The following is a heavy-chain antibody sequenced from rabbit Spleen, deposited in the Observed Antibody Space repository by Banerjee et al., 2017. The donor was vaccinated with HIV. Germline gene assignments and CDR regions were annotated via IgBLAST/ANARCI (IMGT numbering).Heavy chain of an antibody. V-gene: IGHV1S40*01. CDR3: ARGSAAMTMLITGYYLGL. J-gene: IGHJ4*01. D-gene: IGHD2-1*01. Sequence: QSLEESGGDLVKPGASLTLTCKASGFSFSGSYWMCWVRQAPGKGLEWIACINAGDGGTGYASWAKGRFTISKTSSTTVTLQMTSLTAADTATYFCARGSAAMTMLITGYYLGLWGPGTLVTVS. CDR2: INAGDGGT. CDR1: GFSFSGSYW.